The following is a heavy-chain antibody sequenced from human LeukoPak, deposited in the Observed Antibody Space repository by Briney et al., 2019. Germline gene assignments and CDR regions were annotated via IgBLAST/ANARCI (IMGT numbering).Heavy chain of an antibody. D-gene: IGHD4-23*01. V-gene: IGHV3-30*02. Sequence: GGSLRLSCAASGFTFSSYGMHWVRQAPGKGLEWVAFIRYDGSNKYYADSVKGRFTISRDNAKNSLYLQMTSLRAEDTAVYYCARTGITVAPPFDYWGQGTLVTVSS. CDR3: ARTGITVAPPFDY. CDR1: GFTFSSYG. J-gene: IGHJ4*02. CDR2: IRYDGSNK.